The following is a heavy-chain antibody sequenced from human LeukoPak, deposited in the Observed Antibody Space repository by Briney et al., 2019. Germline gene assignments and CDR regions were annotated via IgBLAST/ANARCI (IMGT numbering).Heavy chain of an antibody. V-gene: IGHV3-53*01. D-gene: IGHD5/OR15-5a*01. CDR2: ICSGGNT. J-gene: IGHJ4*02. CDR3: ARGRVSFDY. CDR1: GLTVSSNC. Sequence: GGSLRLSCAVSGLTVSSNCMSWVRQAPGKGLEWVSVICSGGNTYYADSVKGRFTISRDNSKNTLYFQMNSLRAEDTAVYYCARGRVSFDYWGQGTLVTVSS.